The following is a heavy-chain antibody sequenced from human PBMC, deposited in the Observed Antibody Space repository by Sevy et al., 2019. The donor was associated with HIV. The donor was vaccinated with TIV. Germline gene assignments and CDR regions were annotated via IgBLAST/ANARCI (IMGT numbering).Heavy chain of an antibody. CDR1: GFSLTTAGVG. CDR2: IYWDDDK. Sequence: SGPTLVNPTQTLTLTCTLSGFSLTTAGVGVGWVRQPPGKALEWLAVIYWDDDKRYSPSLRGRLTVTKDTSKNQVVLTMTNMDPADTATYYCAHRRDAAVVMVYGDFDHWGQGTLVTVSS. J-gene: IGHJ4*02. V-gene: IGHV2-5*02. CDR3: AHRRDAAVVMVYGDFDH. D-gene: IGHD2-8*01.